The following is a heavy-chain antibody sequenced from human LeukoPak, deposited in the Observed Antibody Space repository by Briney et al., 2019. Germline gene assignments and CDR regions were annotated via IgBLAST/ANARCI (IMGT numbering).Heavy chain of an antibody. V-gene: IGHV3-7*01. D-gene: IGHD3-10*01. Sequence: GGSLRLSCAASGFTFSSYGMHWVRQLPGKGPKWVANIRQDESERYFADSVKGRFTISRDNAKKSVYLHMSSLRAEDTALYYCARLSAYYYGSYFYYYMDVWGKGTTVTVSS. CDR1: GFTFSSYG. CDR2: IRQDESER. CDR3: ARLSAYYYGSYFYYYMDV. J-gene: IGHJ6*03.